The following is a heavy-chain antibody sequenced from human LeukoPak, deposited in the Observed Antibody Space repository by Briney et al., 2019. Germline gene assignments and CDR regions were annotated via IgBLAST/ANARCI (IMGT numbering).Heavy chain of an antibody. CDR2: ITTSGSPI. CDR3: VSYYTFDY. Sequence: GGSLRLSCAASGFTFSNAWMSWVRQAPGKGLEWVSSITTSGSPISYADSVKGRFTISRDNAKNSLYLQMNSLRPEDTAVYYCVSYYTFDYWGQGALVTVSS. V-gene: IGHV3-11*04. J-gene: IGHJ4*02. CDR1: GFTFSNAW. D-gene: IGHD3-10*01.